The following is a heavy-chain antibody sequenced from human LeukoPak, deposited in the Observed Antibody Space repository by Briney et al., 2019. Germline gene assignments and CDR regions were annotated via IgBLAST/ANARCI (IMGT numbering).Heavy chain of an antibody. V-gene: IGHV3-7*01. CDR1: GFTFSSYW. J-gene: IGHJ3*02. D-gene: IGHD5-24*01. CDR3: ARDADLGATIIGAFDM. Sequence: GGSLILSCAASGFTFSSYWMSWVRQAPGKGVEGVANIKKDGSEKFYLDSVKGRFTVSRDNAKNSLYLQMNSLRAEDTAVYYCARDADLGATIIGAFDMWGQGTMVTVSS. CDR2: IKKDGSEK.